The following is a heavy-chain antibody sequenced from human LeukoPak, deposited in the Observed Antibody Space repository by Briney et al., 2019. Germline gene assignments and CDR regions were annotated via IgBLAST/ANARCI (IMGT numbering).Heavy chain of an antibody. CDR3: ARSNIAVRRGDNWFDP. D-gene: IGHD6-6*01. V-gene: IGHV1-2*02. Sequence: ASVKVSCKASGYTFSDYYMHWVRQAPGQGLEWMGWIGPNSGGTNYAQKFQGRVAMTRDTSISTAYMELSRLISDDTAVYYCARSNIAVRRGDNWFDPWGQGTLVTVSS. CDR2: IGPNSGGT. J-gene: IGHJ5*02. CDR1: GYTFSDYY.